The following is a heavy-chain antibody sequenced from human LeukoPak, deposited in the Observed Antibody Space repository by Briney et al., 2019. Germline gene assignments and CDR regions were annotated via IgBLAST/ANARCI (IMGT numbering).Heavy chain of an antibody. CDR2: IYMNRNT. J-gene: IGHJ1*01. Sequence: GSLRLSCTASGFTVSSSYMSWVRQAPGTGLEWVSIIYMNRNTYYADSVKGRFTISRDDSKNMLLLQMDNLRLEDTAMYYCARDAGFSSYSSWGQGTLVTVSS. CDR3: ARDAGFSSYSS. CDR1: GFTVSSSY. V-gene: IGHV3-53*01. D-gene: IGHD2-21*01.